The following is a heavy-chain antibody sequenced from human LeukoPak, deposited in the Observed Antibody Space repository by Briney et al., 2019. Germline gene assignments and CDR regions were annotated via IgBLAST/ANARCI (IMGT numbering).Heavy chain of an antibody. J-gene: IGHJ4*02. D-gene: IGHD2-2*01. V-gene: IGHV3-23*01. CDR2: ISGSGGST. CDR3: AKDKGCSSTSCFFDY. Sequence: GGSLRLSCAASGFTFSSYAMSWVRPAPGKGLEWVSAISGSGGSTYYADSVKGRFTISRDNSKNTLYLQMNSLRAEDTAVYYCAKDKGCSSTSCFFDYWGQGTLVTVSS. CDR1: GFTFSSYA.